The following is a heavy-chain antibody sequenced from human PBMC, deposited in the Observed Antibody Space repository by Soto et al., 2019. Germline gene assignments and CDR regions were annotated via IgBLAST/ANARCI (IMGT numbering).Heavy chain of an antibody. CDR1: GFIFSNAW. J-gene: IGHJ4*01. D-gene: IGHD3-22*01. CDR3: STGSYINMIAVRLDY. CDR2: VKSKTAGGTT. V-gene: IGHV3-15*07. Sequence: EVQLVESGGGLVKPGGSLRLSCTASGFIFSNAWINWVRQAPGKGLEWVGRVKSKTAGGTTDFAAPVKGRFAISRDGSKNIVYMQMNSLRTEDTAVYYCSTGSYINMIAVRLDYWGLGTRVTVSS.